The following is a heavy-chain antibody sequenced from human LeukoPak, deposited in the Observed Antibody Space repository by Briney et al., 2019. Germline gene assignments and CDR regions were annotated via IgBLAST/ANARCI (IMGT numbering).Heavy chain of an antibody. V-gene: IGHV3-49*03. J-gene: IGHJ3*02. CDR1: GFTFGDYA. D-gene: IGHD4-23*01. Sequence: GGSLRLSCTASGFTFGDYAMSWFRQAPGKGLEWGGFIRSKAYGGTTEYAASVKGRFTISRDDSKSIAYLQMNSLKTEDTAVYYCTRDLTVVDHYAFDIWGQGTMVTVSS. CDR2: IRSKAYGGTT. CDR3: TRDLTVVDHYAFDI.